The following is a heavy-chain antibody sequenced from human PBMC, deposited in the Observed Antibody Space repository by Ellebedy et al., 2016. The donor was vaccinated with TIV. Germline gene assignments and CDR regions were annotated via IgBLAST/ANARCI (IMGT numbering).Heavy chain of an antibody. V-gene: IGHV3-7*01. Sequence: GESLKISCAASGFTFSSYWMRWGRQAPGKGLEWVANIQQDGSEKYYVDSVKGPFSISRDNAKDSLYLQMNSLRAEDTAVYYCATPPGIVVYWGQGTLVTVSS. CDR2: IQQDGSEK. CDR1: GFTFSSYW. D-gene: IGHD6-19*01. J-gene: IGHJ4*02. CDR3: ATPPGIVVY.